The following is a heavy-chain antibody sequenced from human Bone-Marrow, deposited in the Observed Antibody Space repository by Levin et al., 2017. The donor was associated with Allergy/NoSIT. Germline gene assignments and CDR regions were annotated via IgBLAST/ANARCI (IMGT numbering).Heavy chain of an antibody. Sequence: SCAASGFTFDDYAMHWVRQGPGKGLEWVSGINWNSDNIGYADSVKGRFTVSRDNAKNSLFLQMNSLRPDDPALYYCAKVSLRLHSYYFGLAFLGRGTTVTVS. CDR1: GFTFDDYA. CDR3: AKVSLRLHSYYFGLAF. D-gene: IGHD4-11*01. J-gene: IGHJ6*02. CDR2: INWNSDNI. V-gene: IGHV3-9*01.